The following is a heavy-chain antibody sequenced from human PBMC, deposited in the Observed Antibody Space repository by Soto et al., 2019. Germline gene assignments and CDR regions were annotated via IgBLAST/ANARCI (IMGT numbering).Heavy chain of an antibody. J-gene: IGHJ6*02. V-gene: IGHV3-23*01. D-gene: IGHD5-12*01. CDR3: AKDPGRGDIVAFYYYYGMDV. CDR2: ISGSGGRT. CDR1: GFTFSSYA. Sequence: PGGSLRLSCAASGFTFSSYAMSLFRQAPWKGLEWVSAISGSGGRTYYADSVKGRFTISRDNSKNTLYLQMNSLRAEDTAVYYCAKDPGRGDIVAFYYYYGMDVWGQGTTVTVSS.